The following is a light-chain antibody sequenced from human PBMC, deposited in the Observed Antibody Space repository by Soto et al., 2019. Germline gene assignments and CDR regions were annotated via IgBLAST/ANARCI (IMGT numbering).Light chain of an antibody. CDR1: SSDVGNYNY. Sequence: QSALTQPASVSGSPGQSITISCTGTSSDVGNYNYVSWYQHHPGKGPKLMIYEVTKRPSGVSNRFSGSKSGNTASLTISGLQAEDEADYYCSSFTSRFTFVFGTGTKLTVL. CDR2: EVT. J-gene: IGLJ1*01. CDR3: SSFTSRFTFV. V-gene: IGLV2-14*01.